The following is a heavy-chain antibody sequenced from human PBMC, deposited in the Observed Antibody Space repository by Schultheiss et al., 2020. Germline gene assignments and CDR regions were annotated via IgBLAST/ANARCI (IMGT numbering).Heavy chain of an antibody. CDR1: GFTFSSYD. CDR3: AKGFPLRVPTTVTGADAFDI. J-gene: IGHJ3*02. V-gene: IGHV3-13*01. CDR2: IGTAGDT. Sequence: GGSLRLSCAASGFTFSSYDMHWVRQATGKGLEWVSAIGTAGDTYYPGSVKGRFTISRENAKNTLYLQMNSLRAEDTAVYYCAKGFPLRVPTTVTGADAFDIWGQGTMVTVSS. D-gene: IGHD4-17*01.